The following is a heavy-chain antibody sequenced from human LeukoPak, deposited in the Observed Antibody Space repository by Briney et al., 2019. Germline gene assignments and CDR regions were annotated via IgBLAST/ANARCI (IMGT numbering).Heavy chain of an antibody. Sequence: PGGSLGLSCAASGFTFSSYGMHWVRQAPGKGLEWVAVIWYDGSNKYYADSVKGRFTISRDNSKNTLYLQMNSLRAEDTAVYYCARDDIVTGARLDYWGQGTLVTVSS. CDR1: GFTFSSYG. D-gene: IGHD2-15*01. J-gene: IGHJ4*02. CDR3: ARDDIVTGARLDY. V-gene: IGHV3-33*01. CDR2: IWYDGSNK.